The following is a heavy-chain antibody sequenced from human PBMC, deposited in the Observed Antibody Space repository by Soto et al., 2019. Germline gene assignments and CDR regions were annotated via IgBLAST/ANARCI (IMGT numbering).Heavy chain of an antibody. V-gene: IGHV4-61*01. D-gene: IGHD4-4*01. CDR3: ARDSRMPTDLGGYYYYAMDV. CDR1: IGAACSVSYY. CDR2: IYYSGGT. Sequence: SGTLSLSCTGTIGAACSVSYYVSWIRQPPGKGLEWIGYIYYSGGTNYNPSLKSRVTISVDTSKKQFSLKLSSVTAADTAVYYCARDSRMPTDLGGYYYYAMDVWGQGTTVTVSS. J-gene: IGHJ6*02.